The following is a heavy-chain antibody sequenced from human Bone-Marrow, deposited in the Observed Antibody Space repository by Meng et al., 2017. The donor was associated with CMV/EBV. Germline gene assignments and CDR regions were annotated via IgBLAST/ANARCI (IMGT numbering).Heavy chain of an antibody. V-gene: IGHV2-5*02. J-gene: IGHJ5*02. CDR3: AHRRDEYSSSWYGWFDP. CDR1: GFSLSTSGVG. Sequence: QTTLKVSLPALVKPTPTLPLTCTFSGFSLSTSGVGVGWIRQPPGKALEWLALIYWDDDKRYSPSLKSRLTITKDTSKNQVVLTMTNMDPVDTATYYCAHRRDEYSSSWYGWFDPWGQGTLVTVSS. D-gene: IGHD6-13*01. CDR2: IYWDDDK.